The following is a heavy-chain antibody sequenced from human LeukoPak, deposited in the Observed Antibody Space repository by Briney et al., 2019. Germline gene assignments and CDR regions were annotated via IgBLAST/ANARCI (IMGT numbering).Heavy chain of an antibody. Sequence: EASVKVSCKASGYTFTGYGISWVRQAPGQGLEWMGWISAYNGNTNYAQKLQGRVTMTTDTSTSTAYMELRSLRSDDTAVYYCARDLYDSSGYSRPRDYWGQGTLVTVSS. CDR2: ISAYNGNT. CDR1: GYTFTGYG. D-gene: IGHD3-22*01. V-gene: IGHV1-18*01. CDR3: ARDLYDSSGYSRPRDY. J-gene: IGHJ4*02.